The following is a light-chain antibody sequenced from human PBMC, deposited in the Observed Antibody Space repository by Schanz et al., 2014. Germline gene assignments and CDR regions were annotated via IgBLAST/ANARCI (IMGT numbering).Light chain of an antibody. Sequence: QSALTQPPSVSGSPGQSVTISCTGTGSDVGGHNRVSWYQQSPGKAPKLMIYEGNKRPSRVSNRFSGSKSGSTASLTISGLQAEDEAGYYCCSYAGSSTWVFGGGTKVTVL. CDR1: GSDVGGHNR. CDR3: CSYAGSSTWV. CDR2: EGN. J-gene: IGLJ3*02. V-gene: IGLV2-23*01.